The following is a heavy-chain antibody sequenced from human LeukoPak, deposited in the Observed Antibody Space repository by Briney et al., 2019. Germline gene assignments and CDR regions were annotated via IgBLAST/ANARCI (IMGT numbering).Heavy chain of an antibody. D-gene: IGHD6-13*01. CDR2: ISSSGSST. J-gene: IGHJ4*02. CDR3: AKGGYSSSWCLDC. CDR1: GFTFSNYA. V-gene: IGHV3-23*01. Sequence: GGSLRLSCAASGFTFSNYALSWVRQFPGKGLEWVSTISSSGSSTYYADSVKGRFTISRDNSKNTMDLQMNSLRAEDTAVYYCAKGGYSSSWCLDCWGQGTLVTVSS.